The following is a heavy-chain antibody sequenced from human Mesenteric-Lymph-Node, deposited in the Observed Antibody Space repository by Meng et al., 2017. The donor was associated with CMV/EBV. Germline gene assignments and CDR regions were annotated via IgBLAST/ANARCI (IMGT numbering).Heavy chain of an antibody. CDR3: AKTLYSSGGYYFDF. CDR2: ITSSSNTI. Sequence: GESLKISCAASGFTFSDSYMSWIRLAPGRGLEWLSYITSSSNTIYYGDSVKGRFTISRDNAKNSLYLQTNSLRDEDTAVYYCAKTLYSSGGYYFDFWGLGTLVTVSS. CDR1: GFTFSDSY. J-gene: IGHJ4*02. D-gene: IGHD3-22*01. V-gene: IGHV3-11*01.